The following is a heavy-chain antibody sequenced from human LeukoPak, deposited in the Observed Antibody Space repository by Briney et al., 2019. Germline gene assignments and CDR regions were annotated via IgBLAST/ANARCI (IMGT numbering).Heavy chain of an antibody. J-gene: IGHJ3*02. CDR3: ARGNAHAFDI. CDR2: INSDGSGI. Sequence: PGGSLRLSCAASGFTLSSYWMHWVRHLQGKGLVWVSRINSDGSGISYAGSVKGRFTISRDNAKNTLYLQMNSLRAEDTAVYYCARGNAHAFDIWGQGTMVTVSS. V-gene: IGHV3-74*01. CDR1: GFTLSSYW.